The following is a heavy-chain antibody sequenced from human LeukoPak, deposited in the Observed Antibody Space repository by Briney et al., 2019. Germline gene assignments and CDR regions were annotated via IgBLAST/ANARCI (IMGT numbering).Heavy chain of an antibody. D-gene: IGHD6-6*01. CDR2: IRSKAYGGTT. Sequence: GGSLRLSCTASGFTFGDYAMSWVRQAPGKGLEWVGFIRSKAYGGTTEYAASVKGRFTISRDDSKSIAYLQMNSLKTEDTAVYYCTRERIISAARDAFDIWGQGTMVTVSS. CDR3: TRERIISAARDAFDI. CDR1: GFTFGDYA. V-gene: IGHV3-49*04. J-gene: IGHJ3*02.